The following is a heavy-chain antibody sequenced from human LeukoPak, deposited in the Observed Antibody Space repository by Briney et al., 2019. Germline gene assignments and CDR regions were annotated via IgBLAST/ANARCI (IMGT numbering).Heavy chain of an antibody. J-gene: IGHJ4*02. CDR2: ISYDGSNK. CDR1: GFTFSSYA. V-gene: IGHV3-30*04. CDR3: ARDRGIVVVVAAQFDY. Sequence: GGSLRLSCAASGFTFSSYAMHWVRQAPGKGLEWVAVISYDGSNKYYADSVKGRFTISRDNSKNTLYLQMNSLRAEDTAVYYCARDRGIVVVVAAQFDYWGQGTLVTVS. D-gene: IGHD2-15*01.